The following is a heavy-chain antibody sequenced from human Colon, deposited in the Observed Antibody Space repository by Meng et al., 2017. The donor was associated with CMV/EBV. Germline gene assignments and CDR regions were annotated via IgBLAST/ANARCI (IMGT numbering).Heavy chain of an antibody. J-gene: IGHJ4*02. CDR2: IKQDGSEK. V-gene: IGHV3-7*01. CDR1: GFTFSKYW. CDR3: ASPARGSTNYY. D-gene: IGHD6-13*01. Sequence: GGSLRLSCATSGFTFSKYWMSWVRQAPGKGLEWVANIKQDGSEKYYVDSVKGRFTISRDNAKNSVSLQMNGLRAEDTAVYYCASPARGSTNYYWGQGTLVTVSS.